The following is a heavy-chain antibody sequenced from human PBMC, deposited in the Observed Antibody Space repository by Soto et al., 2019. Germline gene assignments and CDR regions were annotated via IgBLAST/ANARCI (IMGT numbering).Heavy chain of an antibody. V-gene: IGHV1-18*04. Sequence: GASVKVSCKASGYTFTSYCINWVRHAPGQGLECMGWISAYNGNTNYAQKFQGRVTMTTDTSTSKDYLEMRRISSDATDVSYCAYDSLPGYFDYWGQGTLVTVS. CDR2: ISAYNGNT. D-gene: IGHD3-9*01. CDR1: GYTFTSYC. CDR3: AYDSLPGYFDY. J-gene: IGHJ4*02.